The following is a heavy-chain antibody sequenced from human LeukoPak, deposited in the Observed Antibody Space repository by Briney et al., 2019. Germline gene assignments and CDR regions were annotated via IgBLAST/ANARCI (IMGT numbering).Heavy chain of an antibody. V-gene: IGHV3-30*03. J-gene: IGHJ4*02. CDR3: ARDIYYYDSSGYYYPGGSDC. CDR2: ISCDGTSQ. CDR1: GFIFNNYG. Sequence: GGSLRLSCAASGFIFNNYGMQWVRQTPGKGLEWVTVISCDGTSQYYADSVKGRFTISRDDSKKTVYLQMNSLRTEDTAVYYCARDIYYYDSSGYYYPGGSDCWGQGTLVTVSS. D-gene: IGHD3-22*01.